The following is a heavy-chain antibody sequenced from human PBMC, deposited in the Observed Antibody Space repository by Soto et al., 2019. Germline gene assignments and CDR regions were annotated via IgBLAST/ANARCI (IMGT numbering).Heavy chain of an antibody. V-gene: IGHV3-66*01. CDR3: ARDWGYAFDY. Sequence: EVQLVESGGGLVQPGGSLSLSCAASGFSVSTYYMNWVRQAPGKGLEWVSITYGGGTTYYADSVKGRFTISKDNSKNMLFLQMNSLEAADTAVYYCARDWGYAFDYWGQGTLVTFSS. J-gene: IGHJ4*02. CDR1: GFSVSTYY. D-gene: IGHD5-12*01. CDR2: TYGGGTT.